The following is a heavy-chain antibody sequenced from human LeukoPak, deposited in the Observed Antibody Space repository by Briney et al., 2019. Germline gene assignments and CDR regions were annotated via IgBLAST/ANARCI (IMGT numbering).Heavy chain of an antibody. D-gene: IGHD6-19*01. J-gene: IGHJ4*02. CDR1: GGSISWRF. Sequence: PSETLSLTCAVSGGSISWRFWIWIRQPPGKGLEWIANWRYDGSPNYTPSLESRATISLDTSKNQFSLRLTSVTAAHTAVYYCVVTQKWLAFDYWGQGILVTVSS. CDR3: VVTQKWLAFDY. CDR2: WRYDGSP. V-gene: IGHV4-59*08.